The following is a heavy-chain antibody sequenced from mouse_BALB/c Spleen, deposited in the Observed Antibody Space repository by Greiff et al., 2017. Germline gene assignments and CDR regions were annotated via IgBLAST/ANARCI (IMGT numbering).Heavy chain of an antibody. CDR2: ILPGSGST. D-gene: IGHD3-1*01. CDR3: ARTQLGLRGFAY. Sequence: QVQLKESGAELMKPGASVKISCKATGYTFSSYWIEWVKQRPGHGLEWIGEILPGSGSTNYNEKFKGKATFTADTSSNTAYMQLSSLTSEDSAVYYCARTQLGLRGFAYWGQGTLVTVSA. CDR1: GYTFSSYW. J-gene: IGHJ3*01. V-gene: IGHV1-9*01.